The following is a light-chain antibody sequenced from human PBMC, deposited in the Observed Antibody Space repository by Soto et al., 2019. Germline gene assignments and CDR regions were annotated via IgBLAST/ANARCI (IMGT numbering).Light chain of an antibody. Sequence: QSALTQPASVSGSPGQSITISCSGTSSDVGGYNYVSWDQQHPGKAPKLMIYDVSNRPSGVSNRFSGSKSGNTASLTISGLQAEDGADYYCSSYASSSTLVFGTGTKDTVL. V-gene: IGLV2-14*01. J-gene: IGLJ1*01. CDR1: SSDVGGYNY. CDR2: DVS. CDR3: SSYASSSTLV.